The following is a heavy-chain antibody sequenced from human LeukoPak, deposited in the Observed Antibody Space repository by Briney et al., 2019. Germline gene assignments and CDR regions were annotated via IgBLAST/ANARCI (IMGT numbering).Heavy chain of an antibody. V-gene: IGHV3-23*01. Sequence: GRSLRLSCAASGFTFSSYAMSWVRQAPGKGLEWVSAISGSGGSTYYADSVKGRFTISRDNSKNTLYLQMNSLRAEDTAVYYCAKCSTSCLEYFRHWGQGTLVTVSP. CDR3: AKCSTSCLEYFRH. CDR2: ISGSGGST. CDR1: GFTFSSYA. J-gene: IGHJ1*01. D-gene: IGHD2-2*01.